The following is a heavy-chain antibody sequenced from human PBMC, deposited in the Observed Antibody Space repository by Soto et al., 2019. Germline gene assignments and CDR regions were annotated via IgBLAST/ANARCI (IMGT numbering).Heavy chain of an antibody. CDR1: GGSINNNDHY. CDR3: ARMSYYYDKWYFDL. J-gene: IGHJ2*01. CDR2: VYYIGST. V-gene: IGHV4-30-4*01. Sequence: SETLSLTYPVSGGSINNNDHYCNWIRQTPGKGLEWIGYVYYIGSTYYIPSLESRLSMSIDKSKNQFSLRLNSVIAADAAIYYCARMSYYYDKWYFDLWGRGTLVTVSS. D-gene: IGHD3-22*01.